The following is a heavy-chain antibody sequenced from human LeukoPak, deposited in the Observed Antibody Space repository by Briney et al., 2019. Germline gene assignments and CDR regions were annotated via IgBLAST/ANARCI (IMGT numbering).Heavy chain of an antibody. V-gene: IGHV3-30-3*01. CDR1: GFTFSSYA. CDR2: ISYDGSNK. J-gene: IGHJ4*02. Sequence: PGGSLRLSCAAPGFTFSSYAMHWVRQAPGKGLEWVAVISYDGSNKYYADSVKGRFTIPRDNSKNTLYLQMNSLRAEDTAVYYCARTGSGYSYGYRRPFDYWGQGTLVTVSS. D-gene: IGHD5-18*01. CDR3: ARTGSGYSYGYRRPFDY.